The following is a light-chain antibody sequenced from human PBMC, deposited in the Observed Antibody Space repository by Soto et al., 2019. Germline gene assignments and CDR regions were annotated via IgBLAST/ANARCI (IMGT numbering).Light chain of an antibody. V-gene: IGLV2-14*03. CDR1: SSYVGGYDH. Sequence: SVLTPPAPVSGSPGQSITISCPGNSSYVGGYDHVSWYQQHPGKAPKLIIYDVTVRPSGISRRFSGSKSDNTASLAVSGLQPEDEADYYCSSYKNKDTLLFGGGTKVTVL. CDR2: DVT. J-gene: IGLJ3*02. CDR3: SSYKNKDTLL.